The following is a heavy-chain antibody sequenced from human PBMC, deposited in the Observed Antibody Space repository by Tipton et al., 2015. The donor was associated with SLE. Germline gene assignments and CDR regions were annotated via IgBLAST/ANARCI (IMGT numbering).Heavy chain of an antibody. CDR1: GGSISSGSYF. CDR3: AGGSVTVNY. Sequence: TLSLTCTVSGGSISSGSYFWSWIRQPAGKGLDWIGYIYTSGSTNYNPSLKSRVTISVDTSKNQFSLKLSSVTAADTAVYYCAGGSVTVNYWGQGTLVTVSS. D-gene: IGHD4-23*01. J-gene: IGHJ4*02. V-gene: IGHV4-61*09. CDR2: IYTSGST.